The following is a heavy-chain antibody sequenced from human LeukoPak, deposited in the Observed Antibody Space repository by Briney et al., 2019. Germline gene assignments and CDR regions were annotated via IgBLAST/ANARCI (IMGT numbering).Heavy chain of an antibody. CDR1: GWTFSGYY. V-gene: IGHV4-34*01. D-gene: IGHD2-15*01. Sequence: SETLTLSCAAYGWTFSGYYWNWVRQPPGKGLEWIGEINYSGSTNYSPSLKSRVTISVDTSKNQFSLKLSSVTAADTAVYYCARDPYCSGGSCYYYYYGMDVWGQGTTVTVSS. CDR3: ARDPYCSGGSCYYYYYGMDV. J-gene: IGHJ6*02. CDR2: INYSGST.